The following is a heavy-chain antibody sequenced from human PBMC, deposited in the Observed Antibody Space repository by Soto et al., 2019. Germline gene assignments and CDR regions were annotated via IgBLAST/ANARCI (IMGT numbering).Heavy chain of an antibody. CDR2: IYQSGST. CDR3: ARAVWGYFYFDY. CDR1: GDSISNSGYS. Sequence: QLQLQESGSGLVKPTQTLSLTCVVSGDSISNSGYSWNWIRQSPGKGLEWIGYIYQSGSTYYNPSLKSRVTISLDKSKNHFSLKLSSVTAADTAVYYCARAVWGYFYFDYWGQGALVTVSA. D-gene: IGHD2-15*01. V-gene: IGHV4-30-2*06. J-gene: IGHJ4*02.